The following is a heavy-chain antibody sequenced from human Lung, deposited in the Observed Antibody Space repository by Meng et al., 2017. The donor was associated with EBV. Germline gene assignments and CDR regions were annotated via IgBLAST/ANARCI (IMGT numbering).Heavy chain of an antibody. V-gene: IGHV4-31*03. J-gene: IGHJ4*02. Sequence: ESRPVHVKPSWTLSLTCTGACGIISSVGHYGSWIRQHPQKGLEWIGYIYYSGSTYYKPSLKSRLTISVDTSKNQLSRRLSSVTAADTAVYYCARGLWYYDRGGYFDNWGRGTLVTVSS. CDR3: ARGLWYYDRGGYFDN. D-gene: IGHD3-22*01. CDR1: CGIISSVGHY. CDR2: IYYSGST.